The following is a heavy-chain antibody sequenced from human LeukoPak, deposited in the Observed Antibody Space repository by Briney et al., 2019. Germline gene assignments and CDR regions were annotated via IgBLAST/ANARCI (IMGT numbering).Heavy chain of an antibody. CDR3: VRQYSYDSSGYYPWDY. D-gene: IGHD3-22*01. CDR1: GFTFSSYW. J-gene: IGHJ4*02. CDR2: INSDGSST. V-gene: IGHV3-74*01. Sequence: PAETLRLSCAASGFTFSSYWMHWVRQPPGKGLVWVSRINSDGSSTTYADSVKGRFTISRDNAKNTLYLQMNSLRAEDTAMYYCVRQYSYDSSGYYPWDYWGQGTLVTVSS.